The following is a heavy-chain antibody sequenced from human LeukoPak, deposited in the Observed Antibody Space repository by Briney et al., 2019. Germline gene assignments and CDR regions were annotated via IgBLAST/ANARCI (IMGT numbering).Heavy chain of an antibody. V-gene: IGHV3-21*01. CDR3: AREDCSSTSCHRVAFDI. CDR2: ISSSSYI. CDR1: GFTFSSYS. D-gene: IGHD2-2*01. J-gene: IGHJ3*02. Sequence: KTGGSLRLSCAASGFTFSSYSMNWVRQAPGKGLEWVSSISSSSYIYYADSVKGRFTISRDNAKNSLYLQMNSLRAEDTAVYYCAREDCSSTSCHRVAFDIWGQGTMVTVX.